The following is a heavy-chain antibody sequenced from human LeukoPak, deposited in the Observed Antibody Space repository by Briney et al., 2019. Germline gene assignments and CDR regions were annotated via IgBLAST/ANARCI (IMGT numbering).Heavy chain of an antibody. Sequence: SETLSLTCTVSGGSISSYYWSWIRQPAGKGLEWIGRIYTSGSTNYNPSLKSRVTMSVDMSKNQFSLKLSSVTAADTAVYYCAREATFGVVIMRYYYYYYMDVWGKGTTVTVSS. J-gene: IGHJ6*03. CDR1: GGSISSYY. D-gene: IGHD3-3*01. V-gene: IGHV4-4*07. CDR2: IYTSGST. CDR3: AREATFGVVIMRYYYYYYMDV.